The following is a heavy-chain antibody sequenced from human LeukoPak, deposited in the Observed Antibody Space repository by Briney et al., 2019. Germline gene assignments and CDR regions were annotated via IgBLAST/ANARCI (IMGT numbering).Heavy chain of an antibody. V-gene: IGHV3-30*02. J-gene: IGHJ5*02. CDR2: IRYDGSNK. CDR1: GFTFSSYG. D-gene: IGHD6-19*01. Sequence: GGSLRLSCAASGFTFSSYGMHWVRQAPGKGLEWVAFIRYDGSNKYYADSVKGRFTISRDNSKNTLYLQMNSLRAEDTAVYYCAKDFPRYSSGLYSDHWGQGTLVTVSS. CDR3: AKDFPRYSSGLYSDH.